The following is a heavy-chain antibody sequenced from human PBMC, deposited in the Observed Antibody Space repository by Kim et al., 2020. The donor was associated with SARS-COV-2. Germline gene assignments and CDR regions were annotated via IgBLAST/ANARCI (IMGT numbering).Heavy chain of an antibody. J-gene: IGHJ3*02. D-gene: IGHD3-16*02. CDR3: ARLGREHMITFGGVIVISGDFDI. CDR2: IYYSGST. CDR1: GGAISSSSYY. Sequence: SETLSLTCTVSGGAISSSSYYWGWIRQPPGKGLEWIGSIYYSGSTYYNPSLKSRVTISVDTSKNQFSLKLSSVTAADTAVYYCARLGREHMITFGGVIVISGDFDIWGQGTMVTVSS. V-gene: IGHV4-39*01.